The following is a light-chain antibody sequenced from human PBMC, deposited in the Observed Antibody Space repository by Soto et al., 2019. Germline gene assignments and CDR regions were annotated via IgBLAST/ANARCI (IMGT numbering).Light chain of an antibody. CDR1: SSDVGGYNY. CDR2: DVS. CDR3: SSYTRSSSLGG. Sequence: QSVLTQPASVSGSPGQSITISCTGTSSDVGGYNYVSWYQQHPGKAPKLMIYDVSNRPSGVSNRFSGSKSGNTASLTISGLQAEDESDYYCSSYTRSSSLGGFGTETKV. V-gene: IGLV2-14*01. J-gene: IGLJ1*01.